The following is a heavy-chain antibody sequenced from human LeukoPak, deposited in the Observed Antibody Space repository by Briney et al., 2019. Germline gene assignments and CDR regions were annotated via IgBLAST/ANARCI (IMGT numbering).Heavy chain of an antibody. D-gene: IGHD6-13*01. CDR1: GDSVSSNSAA. Sequence: SQTLPLTSAISGDSVSSNSAAWNWIRQSPSRGLEGLGRTYYRSKCYNGYLVSVKSRTTINPDTSKNQFSLQLNYVTPEDAAVYYCARDHLPQDSSSWYMWADRVGGYNWFDPWGEGTVVTVSS. V-gene: IGHV6-1*01. CDR2: TYYRSKCYN. CDR3: ARDHLPQDSSSWYMWADRVGGYNWFDP. J-gene: IGHJ5*02.